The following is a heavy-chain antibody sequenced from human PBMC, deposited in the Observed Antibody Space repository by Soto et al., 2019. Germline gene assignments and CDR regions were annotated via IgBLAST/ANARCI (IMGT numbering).Heavy chain of an antibody. V-gene: IGHV3-21*01. CDR2: ISSSSSYI. CDR3: ARDSDDFWSGYRFDP. D-gene: IGHD3-3*01. CDR1: GFTFSSYS. J-gene: IGHJ5*02. Sequence: EVQLVESGGGLVKPGGSLRLSCAASGFTFSSYSMNWVRQAPGKGLEWVSSISSSSSYIYYADSVKGRFTISRDNAKNSLYLQMNSLRAEDTAVYYCARDSDDFWSGYRFDPWGQGTLVTVTS.